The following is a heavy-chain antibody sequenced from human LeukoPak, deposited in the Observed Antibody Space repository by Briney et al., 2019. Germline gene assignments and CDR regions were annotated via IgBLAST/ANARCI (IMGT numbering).Heavy chain of an antibody. J-gene: IGHJ4*02. V-gene: IGHV4-39*01. CDR2: IYYSGST. D-gene: IGHD1-26*01. CDR1: AGSISSGTYY. Sequence: PSDTLSLTCTVSAGSISSGTYYSGWVRQPPGKGLEWFGSIYYSGSTSYNPSLKSRVTISVDTSKNQFSLKLDSVTAADTAVYYCARNASDSGTSYFDYWGQGTLVTVSS. CDR3: ARNASDSGTSYFDY.